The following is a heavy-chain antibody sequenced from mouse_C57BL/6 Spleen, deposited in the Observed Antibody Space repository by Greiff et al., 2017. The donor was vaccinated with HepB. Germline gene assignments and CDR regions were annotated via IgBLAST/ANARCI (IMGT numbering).Heavy chain of an antibody. CDR3: ASLYYYGSSSVAY. Sequence: EVQLVESGPGLVKPSQSLSLTCSVTGYSITSGYYWNWIRQFPGNKLEWMGYISYDGSNNYNPSLKNRISITRDTSKNQFFLKLNSVTTEDTATYYCASLYYYGSSSVAYWGQGTLVTVSA. V-gene: IGHV3-6*01. J-gene: IGHJ3*01. D-gene: IGHD1-1*01. CDR2: ISYDGSN. CDR1: GYSITSGYY.